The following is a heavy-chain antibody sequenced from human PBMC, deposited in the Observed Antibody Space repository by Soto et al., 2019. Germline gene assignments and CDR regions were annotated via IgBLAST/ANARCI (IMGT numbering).Heavy chain of an antibody. CDR3: ARGVRGYSSSWYVY. Sequence: SETLSLTCAVYGGSFSGYYWSWIRQPPGKGLEWIGEINHSGSTNYNPSLESRVTISVDTSKNQFSLKLSSVTAADTAVYYCARGVRGYSSSWYVYWGQGILVTVSS. CDR1: GGSFSGYY. D-gene: IGHD6-13*01. V-gene: IGHV4-34*01. J-gene: IGHJ4*02. CDR2: INHSGST.